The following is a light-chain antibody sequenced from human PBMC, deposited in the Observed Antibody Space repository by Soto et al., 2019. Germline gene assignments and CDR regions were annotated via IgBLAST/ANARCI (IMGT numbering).Light chain of an antibody. J-gene: IGKJ1*01. V-gene: IGKV3-20*01. Sequence: EIVLTQSPGTLSLSPGESVTISCRASQRGSSSYLAWYQQKPGQAPRLLIYGASSRATGIADRFSGSGSGTDFALTISRLETEDFAVYSCQQYGSAPWMFGQGTKVEIK. CDR2: GAS. CDR1: QRGSSSY. CDR3: QQYGSAPWM.